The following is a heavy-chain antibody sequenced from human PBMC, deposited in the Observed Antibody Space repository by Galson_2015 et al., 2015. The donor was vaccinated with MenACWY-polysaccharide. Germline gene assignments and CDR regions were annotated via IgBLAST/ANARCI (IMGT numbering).Heavy chain of an antibody. V-gene: IGHV2-70*20. CDR1: GFTLSSRGRC. CDR3: SRIRKHYSSSWYDYYYYGRDV. CDR2: LRRGDNT. J-gene: IGHJ6*02. D-gene: IGHD6-13*01. Sequence: PPLVIPTQTLTLTCTFSGFTLSSRGRCVSWVRQPPCKALEWLALLRRGDNTFYNTPLKTRLAISKDTSKNQVILTMTNMDPVETATYYGSRIRKHYSSSWYDYYYYGRDVWGQGTPVTVSS.